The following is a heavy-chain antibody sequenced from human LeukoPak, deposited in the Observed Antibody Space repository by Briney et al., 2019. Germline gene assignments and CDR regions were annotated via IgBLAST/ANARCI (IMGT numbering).Heavy chain of an antibody. CDR1: GGSISSGGYY. Sequence: SQTLSLTCTVSGGSISSGGYYWSWIRQHPGEGLEWIGYIYYSGSTYYNPSLKSRVTISVDTSKNQFSLKLSSVTAADTAVYYCARDIVGGWGLQLDWYFDLWGRGTLVTVSS. V-gene: IGHV4-30-4*08. CDR2: IYYSGST. D-gene: IGHD2-21*01. J-gene: IGHJ2*01. CDR3: ARDIVGGWGLQLDWYFDL.